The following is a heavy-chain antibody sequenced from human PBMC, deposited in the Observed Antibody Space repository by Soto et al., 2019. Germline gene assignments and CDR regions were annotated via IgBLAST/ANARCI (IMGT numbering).Heavy chain of an antibody. J-gene: IGHJ4*02. CDR3: ARLAGRGLFDY. Sequence: QLQLQESGPGLVKPSETLSLTCTVSGGSISSSSYYWGWIRQPPGKGLEWIGSIYYSGSTYYNPSLRGRVTISVDTSKNQFSLKLSSVSAADTAVYYCARLAGRGLFDYWGQGPLVTVSS. V-gene: IGHV4-39*01. CDR2: IYYSGST. CDR1: GGSISSSSYY. D-gene: IGHD3-22*01.